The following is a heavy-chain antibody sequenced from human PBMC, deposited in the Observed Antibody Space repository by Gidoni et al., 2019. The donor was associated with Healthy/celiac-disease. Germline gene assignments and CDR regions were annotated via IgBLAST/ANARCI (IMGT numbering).Heavy chain of an antibody. CDR2: ISYDGSNK. CDR3: AKDGGDGYNHWYFDL. J-gene: IGHJ2*01. V-gene: IGHV3-30*18. D-gene: IGHD3-16*01. CDR1: GFTFIRYG. Sequence: QVQLVESGGGVVQRGRALRLSCAASGFTFIRYGMHGVRQAPGKGLEWVAVISYDGSNKYYADSVKGRFTISRDNSKHTLYLQMNSLRAEDTAVYYCAKDGGDGYNHWYFDLWGRGTLVTVSS.